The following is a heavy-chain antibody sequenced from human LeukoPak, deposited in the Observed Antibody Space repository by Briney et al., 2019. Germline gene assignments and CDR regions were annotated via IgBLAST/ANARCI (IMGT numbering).Heavy chain of an antibody. V-gene: IGHV4-34*01. Sequence: SETLSLTCAVYGGSFSGYYWSWIRQPPGKGLEWIGEINHSGSTNYNPSLKSRVTISVDTSKNQFSLKLSSLTAADTAVYYCARGPNTARVYWGQGTLVTVSS. CDR3: ARGPNTARVY. CDR1: GGSFSGYY. D-gene: IGHD5-18*01. CDR2: INHSGST. J-gene: IGHJ4*02.